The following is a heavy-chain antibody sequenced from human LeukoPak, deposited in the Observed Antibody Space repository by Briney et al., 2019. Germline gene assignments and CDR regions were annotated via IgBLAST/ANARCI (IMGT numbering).Heavy chain of an antibody. D-gene: IGHD6-13*01. CDR1: GFTFSSCA. V-gene: IGHV3-30*04. CDR2: ISYDGSNK. J-gene: IGHJ4*02. Sequence: GRSLRLSCAASGFTFSSCAMHWVRQAPGKGLEWVAVISYDGSNKYYADSVKGRFTISRDNSKNTLYLQMNSLRAEDTAVYYCASTMAAAEYYFDYWGQGTLVTVSS. CDR3: ASTMAAAEYYFDY.